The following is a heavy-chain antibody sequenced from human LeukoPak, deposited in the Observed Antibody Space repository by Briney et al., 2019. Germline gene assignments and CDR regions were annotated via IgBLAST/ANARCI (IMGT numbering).Heavy chain of an antibody. CDR1: GYTFTSYA. CDR3: ARDRVSYYYESSGYSLGDY. V-gene: IGHV1-3*01. Sequence: ASVKVSCKTSGYTFTSYAVHWVRQAPGQRLEWMGWINAGNGNTKYSQKFQGRVTITRDTSATTAYMELSSLRSEDTAVYYCARDRVSYYYESSGYSLGDYWGQGTLVTVSS. D-gene: IGHD3-22*01. CDR2: INAGNGNT. J-gene: IGHJ4*02.